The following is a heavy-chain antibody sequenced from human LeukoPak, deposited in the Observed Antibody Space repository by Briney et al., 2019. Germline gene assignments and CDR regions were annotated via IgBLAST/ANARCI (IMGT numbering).Heavy chain of an antibody. V-gene: IGHV3-23*01. CDR2: ISGSGGST. Sequence: GGSLRLSCAASGFTVSSNYMSWVRQAPGKGLEWVSAISGSGGSTYYADSVKGRFTISRDNSKNTLYLQMNSLRAEDTAVYYCAKSVYYYDSSGYWYYFDYWGQGTLVTVSS. CDR1: GFTVSSNY. J-gene: IGHJ4*02. CDR3: AKSVYYYDSSGYWYYFDY. D-gene: IGHD3-22*01.